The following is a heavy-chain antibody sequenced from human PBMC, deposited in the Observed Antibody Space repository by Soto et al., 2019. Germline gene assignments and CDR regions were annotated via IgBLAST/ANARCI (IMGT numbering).Heavy chain of an antibody. D-gene: IGHD2-2*01. CDR1: GASISSGGYY. Sequence: PXETLSLTCTVSGASISSGGYYWSWIRQHPGKGLEWIGNIYYSGKTYYNPSLKSRVTISLDTSENQFSLELSSVAAADTSVYYCARGYCSSSSCYRSNWFDHWGQGTLVTVSS. V-gene: IGHV4-31*03. CDR3: ARGYCSSSSCYRSNWFDH. CDR2: IYYSGKT. J-gene: IGHJ5*02.